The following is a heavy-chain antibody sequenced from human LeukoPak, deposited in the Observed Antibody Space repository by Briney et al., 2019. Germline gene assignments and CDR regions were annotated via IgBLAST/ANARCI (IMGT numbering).Heavy chain of an antibody. Sequence: GGSLRLSCAASAFTFSSYAMHWVRQAPGKGLEWVAVISYDGSNKYYADSVKGRFTISRDNSKNTLYLQMNSLRAEDSAVYYCARGRALSQTFGVVIPTGWFDPWGQGTLVTVSS. CDR2: ISYDGSNK. D-gene: IGHD3-3*01. J-gene: IGHJ5*02. CDR1: AFTFSSYA. CDR3: ARGRALSQTFGVVIPTGWFDP. V-gene: IGHV3-30*08.